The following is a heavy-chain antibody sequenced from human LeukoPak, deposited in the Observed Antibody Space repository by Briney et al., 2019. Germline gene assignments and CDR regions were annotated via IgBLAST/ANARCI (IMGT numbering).Heavy chain of an antibody. V-gene: IGHV1-2*04. J-gene: IGHJ6*02. Sequence: SVKVSCKASGYTFTGYYMHWVRQAPGQGLEWMGWINPNSGGTNYARKFQGWVTMTRDTSISTAYMELSRLRSDDTAVYYCARDYGDYGMDVWGQGTTVTVSS. CDR3: ARDYGDYGMDV. D-gene: IGHD4-17*01. CDR1: GYTFTGYY. CDR2: INPNSGGT.